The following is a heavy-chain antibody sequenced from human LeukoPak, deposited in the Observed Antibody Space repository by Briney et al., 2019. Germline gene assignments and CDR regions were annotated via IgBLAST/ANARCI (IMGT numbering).Heavy chain of an antibody. V-gene: IGHV3-11*04. CDR1: GGSFSGYY. CDR3: ARLPFDY. Sequence: LTCAVYGGSFSGYYWSWIRQAPGKGLEWVSYISSSSSTIYYADSVKGRFTISRDNAKNSLYLQMNSLRAEDTAVYYCARLPFDYWGQGTLVTVSS. J-gene: IGHJ4*02. CDR2: ISSSSSTI.